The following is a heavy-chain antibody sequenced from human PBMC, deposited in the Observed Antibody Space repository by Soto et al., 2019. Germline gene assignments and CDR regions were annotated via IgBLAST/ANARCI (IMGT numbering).Heavy chain of an antibody. CDR3: GRSVVGATGELLYNAMDV. CDR2: INPASGHT. Sequence: QVQLVQSGAEVKKPGASVKASCKASGYTFTTYALHWVRQAPGQRPEWMGWINPASGHTKYSKKFQDRVTITRDTSARTGYMELSSLRSDDTAVYYCGRSVVGATGELLYNAMDVWGQGTTVTVSS. J-gene: IGHJ6*02. V-gene: IGHV1-3*01. CDR1: GYTFTTYA. D-gene: IGHD1-26*01.